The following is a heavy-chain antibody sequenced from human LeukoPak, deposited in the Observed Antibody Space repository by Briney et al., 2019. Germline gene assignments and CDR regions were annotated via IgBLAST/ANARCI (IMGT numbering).Heavy chain of an antibody. CDR3: AKDLARARAVYYYYGMDV. J-gene: IGHJ6*02. CDR2: ISGSGGST. Sequence: GGSLRLSCAASGFTFSSYAMSWVRQAPGKGLEWVSAISGSGGSTYYADSVKGRFTISRDNSKNTLYLQMNSLRAEDTAVYYSAKDLARARAVYYYYGMDVWGQGTTVTVSS. CDR1: GFTFSSYA. V-gene: IGHV3-23*01.